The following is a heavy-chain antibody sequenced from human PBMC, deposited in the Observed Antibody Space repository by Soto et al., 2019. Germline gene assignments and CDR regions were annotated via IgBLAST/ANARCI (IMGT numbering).Heavy chain of an antibody. CDR3: ARDCIAAPPGYYYGMDV. V-gene: IGHV3-30-3*01. J-gene: IGHJ6*02. CDR1: GFTFSSYA. D-gene: IGHD6-6*01. CDR2: ISYDGSNK. Sequence: QVQLVESGGGVVQPGRSLRLSCAASGFTFSSYAMHWVRQAPGKGLEWVAVISYDGSNKYYADSVKGRFTISRDNSKNTLYLQMNSLRAEDTAVYYCARDCIAAPPGYYYGMDVWGQGTTVTVSS.